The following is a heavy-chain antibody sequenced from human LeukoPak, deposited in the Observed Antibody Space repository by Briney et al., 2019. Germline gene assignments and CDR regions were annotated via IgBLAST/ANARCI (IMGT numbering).Heavy chain of an antibody. CDR3: ARGEKVMSAYFDF. Sequence: ASVKVSCKASRFTFTVYYMHWVRLAPGQGLEWMGWINPNSGGTNYAQKFQGRVTMTRDTSISTAYMELSRLRSDDTAVYYCARGEKVMSAYFDFRGQGTLVTVSS. CDR2: INPNSGGT. CDR1: RFTFTVYY. D-gene: IGHD2-21*01. V-gene: IGHV1-2*02. J-gene: IGHJ4*02.